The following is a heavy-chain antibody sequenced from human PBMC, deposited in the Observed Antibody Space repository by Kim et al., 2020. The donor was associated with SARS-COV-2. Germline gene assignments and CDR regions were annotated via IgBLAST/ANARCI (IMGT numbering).Heavy chain of an antibody. V-gene: IGHV3-48*03. Sequence: RFTISRDNAKNSLYLQMNSLRAEDTAVYYCARVSSSIVLMVYAVDDAFDIWGQGTMVTVSS. J-gene: IGHJ3*02. D-gene: IGHD2-8*01. CDR3: ARVSSSIVLMVYAVDDAFDI.